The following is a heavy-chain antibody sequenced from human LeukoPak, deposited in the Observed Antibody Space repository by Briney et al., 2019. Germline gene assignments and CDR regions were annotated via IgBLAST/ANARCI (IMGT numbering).Heavy chain of an antibody. CDR3: ARGLVDWYFDL. Sequence: SETLSLTCSVSGGSISTYYWSWIRQPPGKGLEWIGYIYYSGTTNYNPSLKSRVAISVDTSKNQFSLKLSSVTAADTAVYYCARGLVDWYFDLWGRGTLVTVSS. CDR1: GGSISTYY. V-gene: IGHV4-59*12. D-gene: IGHD2-2*01. CDR2: IYYSGTT. J-gene: IGHJ2*01.